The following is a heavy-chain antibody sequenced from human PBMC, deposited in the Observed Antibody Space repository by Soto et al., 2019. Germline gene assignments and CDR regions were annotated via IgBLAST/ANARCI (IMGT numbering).Heavy chain of an antibody. Sequence: GGSLRLSCAASGFTFTRHSMNWVRQAPGKGLEWVSSISSTTNYIYYGDSMKGRFTISRDNAKNSLYLEMNSLRAEDTAVYYCARESEDLTSNFDYLGQGTLVTVSS. J-gene: IGHJ4*02. CDR3: ARESEDLTSNFDY. CDR2: ISSTTNYI. V-gene: IGHV3-21*06. CDR1: GFTFTRHS.